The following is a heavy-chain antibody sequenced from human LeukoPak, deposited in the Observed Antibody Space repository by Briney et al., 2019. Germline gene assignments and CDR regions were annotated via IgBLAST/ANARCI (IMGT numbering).Heavy chain of an antibody. Sequence: GRSLRLSCAASGFTFSNYGVHWVRQAPGKGLEWVAVISYDGSYKFYADSVKGRFTISRDNSKSTLYLQMNSLRAEDTAVYYCAKDRYSGLNTIDYWGQGTLVTVSS. CDR3: AKDRYSGLNTIDY. V-gene: IGHV3-30*18. D-gene: IGHD6-13*01. CDR2: ISYDGSYK. J-gene: IGHJ4*02. CDR1: GFTFSNYG.